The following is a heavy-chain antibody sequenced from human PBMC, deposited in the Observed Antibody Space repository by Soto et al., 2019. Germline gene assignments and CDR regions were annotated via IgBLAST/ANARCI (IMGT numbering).Heavy chain of an antibody. CDR2: VNQNGGN. D-gene: IGHD6-19*01. CDR3: ARGGSSDWQVAFDF. V-gene: IGHV4-34*01. Sequence: QLHPQQWGAGLLKPSETLSLTCAVYGGSFSGYFWNWIRQSPGKGLEWTGKVNQNGGNNFNPSLKSRVTISLDMSKNQISPELTSVTAADTAVYYCARGGSSDWQVAFDFWGQGKMVTVSS. CDR1: GGSFSGYF. J-gene: IGHJ3*01.